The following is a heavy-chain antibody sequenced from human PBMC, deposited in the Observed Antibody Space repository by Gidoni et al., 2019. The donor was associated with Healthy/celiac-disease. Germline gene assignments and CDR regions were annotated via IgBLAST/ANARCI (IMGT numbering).Heavy chain of an antibody. Sequence: EVQLVESGGGLVQPGRSLRLYCAASGFTFDDYAMHWVRQAPGKGLEWVSGISWNSGSIGYADSVKGRFTISRDNAKNSLYLQMNSLRAEDTALYYCAKDITAMVTMGDYWGQGTLVTVSS. CDR2: ISWNSGSI. CDR1: GFTFDDYA. J-gene: IGHJ4*02. CDR3: AKDITAMVTMGDY. D-gene: IGHD5-18*01. V-gene: IGHV3-9*01.